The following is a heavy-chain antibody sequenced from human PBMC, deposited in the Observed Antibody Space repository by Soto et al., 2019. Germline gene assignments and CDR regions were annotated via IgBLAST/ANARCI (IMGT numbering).Heavy chain of an antibody. J-gene: IGHJ6*02. V-gene: IGHV4-31*03. Sequence: SETLSLTCTVSGDSVSGGGYYWGWVRQRPGKGLEWIGCVYHSGGTHYNPSLNGRLTISVDKSKNQFYLRLTSVTAADTAVYYCASYNRITVHPANFAYCMDFWGQGTTVTVSS. D-gene: IGHD1-1*01. CDR3: ASYNRITVHPANFAYCMDF. CDR1: GDSVSGGGYY. CDR2: VYHSGGT.